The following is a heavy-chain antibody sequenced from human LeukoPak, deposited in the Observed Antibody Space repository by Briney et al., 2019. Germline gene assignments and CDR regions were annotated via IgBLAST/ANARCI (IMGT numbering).Heavy chain of an antibody. J-gene: IGHJ4*02. CDR2: ITNSGRST. Sequence: GGSLRLSCEASGFSFSNYFMSWIRQAPGKGLEWVSYITNSGRSTNYADAVKGRFTISRDNAKKSVYLETTDLRAEDTAVYYCAREASGNYHVFDSWGQGTLVTVSS. CDR1: GFSFSNYF. CDR3: AREASGNYHVFDS. D-gene: IGHD1-26*01. V-gene: IGHV3-11*04.